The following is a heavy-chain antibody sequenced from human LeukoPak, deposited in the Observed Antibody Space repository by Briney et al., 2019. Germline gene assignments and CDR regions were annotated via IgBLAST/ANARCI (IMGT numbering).Heavy chain of an antibody. V-gene: IGHV5-51*01. D-gene: IGHD6-19*01. CDR3: ARYRAVAGSSTYAFDI. CDR1: GYSFTNSW. CDR2: IYPGDSDT. Sequence: GESLKISCKGSGYSFTNSWIAWVRQMPGKGLERMGIIYPGDSDTRYSPSFQGQVTISADKSISSAYLQWSSLKASDTAMYYCARYRAVAGSSTYAFDIWGQGTMVTVSS. J-gene: IGHJ3*02.